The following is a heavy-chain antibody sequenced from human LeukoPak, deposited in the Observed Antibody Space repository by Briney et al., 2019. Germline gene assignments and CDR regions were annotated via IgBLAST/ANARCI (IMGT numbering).Heavy chain of an antibody. Sequence: SVKVSCKASGGTFSSYAISWVRQAPGQGLEWMGGIIPIFGTANYAQKFQGRVTITADESTSTAYMELSSLRSEDTAVYYCARVTSYSSGWYSPRTNYYYYYMDVWGIGTTVTVSS. V-gene: IGHV1-69*13. CDR3: ARVTSYSSGWYSPRTNYYYYYMDV. J-gene: IGHJ6*03. CDR1: GGTFSSYA. D-gene: IGHD6-19*01. CDR2: IIPIFGTA.